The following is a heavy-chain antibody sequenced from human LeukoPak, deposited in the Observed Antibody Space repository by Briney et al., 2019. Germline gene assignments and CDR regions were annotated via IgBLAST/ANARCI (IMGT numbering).Heavy chain of an antibody. Sequence: PGGSLRLSCAASGFTFDDYAMHWVRQAPGKGLEWVSGISWNSGSIGYADSVKGRFTISRDNAKNSLYLQMNSLRAEDTAVYYCARDDTDYYDSSGYYWGQGTLVTVSS. D-gene: IGHD3-22*01. CDR2: ISWNSGSI. CDR3: ARDDTDYYDSSGYY. V-gene: IGHV3-9*01. CDR1: GFTFDDYA. J-gene: IGHJ4*02.